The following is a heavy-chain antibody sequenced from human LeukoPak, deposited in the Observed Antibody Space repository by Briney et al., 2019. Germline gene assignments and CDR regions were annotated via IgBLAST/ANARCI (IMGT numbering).Heavy chain of an antibody. Sequence: SVKVSCKASGGTFSSYAISWVRQAPGQGLERMGGIIPIFGTANYAQKFQGRVTITADESTSTAYMELSSLRSEDTAVYYCARGGMGTMVRGVITIDYWGQGTLVTVSS. CDR2: IIPIFGTA. CDR1: GGTFSSYA. CDR3: ARGGMGTMVRGVITIDY. D-gene: IGHD3-10*01. V-gene: IGHV1-69*01. J-gene: IGHJ4*02.